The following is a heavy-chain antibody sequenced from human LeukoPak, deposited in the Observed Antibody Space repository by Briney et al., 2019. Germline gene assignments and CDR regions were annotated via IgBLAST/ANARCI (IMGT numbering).Heavy chain of an antibody. D-gene: IGHD3/OR15-3a*01. Sequence: ASVKVSCKASGYTFTAYYFHWVRQAPGQGLEWMGWINPNIGGTNYAQKFQGRVTMTRDTSISTAYMELSRLRSDDTAVYYCARAFGPYYYYYMDVWGKGTTVTVSS. CDR2: INPNIGGT. J-gene: IGHJ6*03. CDR1: GYTFTAYY. V-gene: IGHV1-2*02. CDR3: ARAFGPYYYYYMDV.